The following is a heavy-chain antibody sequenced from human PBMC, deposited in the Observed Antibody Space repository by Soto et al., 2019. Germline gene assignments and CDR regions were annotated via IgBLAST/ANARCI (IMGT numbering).Heavy chain of an antibody. CDR3: ARANYDSSGLYYLAS. J-gene: IGHJ4*02. V-gene: IGHV3-21*01. Sequence: GGSLRLSCAASGFTFSSYIMNWVRQAPGKGLEWVSSISSRSNYMYYADSVKGRFTISRDNAKNSLYLQMNSLRAEDTAVYYCARANYDSSGLYYLASWGQGTLVTVSS. CDR1: GFTFSSYI. D-gene: IGHD3-22*01. CDR2: ISSRSNYM.